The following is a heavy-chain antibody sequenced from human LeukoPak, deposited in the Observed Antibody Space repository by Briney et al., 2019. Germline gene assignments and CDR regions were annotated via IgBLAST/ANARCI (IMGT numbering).Heavy chain of an antibody. CDR3: AKVSGVADPFDP. D-gene: IGHD6-19*01. CDR1: GFTFSSYG. J-gene: IGHJ5*02. CDR2: IRYDGRNK. V-gene: IGHV3-30*02. Sequence: GGSLRLSCAASGFTFSSYGMHWVRQAPGKGLEWVAFIRYDGRNKYYADSVKGRFTISRDNSKNTVYLQMNSLRAEDTAVYYCAKVSGVADPFDPWGQGTLVTVSS.